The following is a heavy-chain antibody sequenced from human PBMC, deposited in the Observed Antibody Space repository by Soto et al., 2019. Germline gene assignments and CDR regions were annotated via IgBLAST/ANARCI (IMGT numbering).Heavy chain of an antibody. CDR2: INHSGST. J-gene: IGHJ4*02. CDR3: ARGVRGYSYGKQATYFDY. CDR1: GGSFSGYY. V-gene: IGHV4-34*01. D-gene: IGHD5-18*01. Sequence: SETLSLTCAVYGGSFSGYYWSWTRQPPGKGLEWIGEINHSGSTNYNPSHKSRVTISVDTSKNQFSLKLSSVTAADTAVYYCARGVRGYSYGKQATYFDYWGQGTLVTVSS.